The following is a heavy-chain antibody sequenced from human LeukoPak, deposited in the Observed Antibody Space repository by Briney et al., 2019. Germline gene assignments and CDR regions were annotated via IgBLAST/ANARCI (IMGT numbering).Heavy chain of an antibody. J-gene: IGHJ4*02. CDR1: GGSISSSSYY. D-gene: IGHD3-16*01. Sequence: ASETRSLTCTVSGGSISSSSYYWGWIRQPPGKGPEWIGSIYYSGSTYYNPSLKSRVTISVDTSKNQFSLKLSSVTAADTAVYYCASHAFGGGFWGQGTLVTVSS. CDR2: IYYSGST. CDR3: ASHAFGGGF. V-gene: IGHV4-39*01.